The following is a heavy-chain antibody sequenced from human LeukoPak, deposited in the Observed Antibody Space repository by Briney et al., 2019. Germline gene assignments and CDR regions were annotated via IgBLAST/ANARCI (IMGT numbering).Heavy chain of an antibody. CDR2: INPNSGGT. CDR1: GYTFTGYY. Sequence: GASVKVSCKASGYTFTGYYIHWVRQAPGQGLEWMGWINPNSGGTNYAQNFQGRVTMTRDTSITTAYMELTRLRSDDTAAYYCARTFYELSLTFDIWGQGTMVTVSS. CDR3: ARTFYELSLTFDI. V-gene: IGHV1-2*02. J-gene: IGHJ3*02. D-gene: IGHD2/OR15-2a*01.